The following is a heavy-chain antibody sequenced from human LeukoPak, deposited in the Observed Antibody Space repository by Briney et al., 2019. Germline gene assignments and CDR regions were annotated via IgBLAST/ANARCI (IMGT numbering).Heavy chain of an antibody. CDR3: ATGGGRYFDWLGDY. CDR2: FDPEDGET. Sequence: ASVTVSCKVSGYTLTELSMHWVRQAPGKGVEWMGGFDPEDGETIYAQKFQGRVTMTEDTSTDTAYMELSSLRSEDTAVYYCATGGGRYFDWLGDYWGQGTLVTVSS. CDR1: GYTLTELS. D-gene: IGHD3-9*01. J-gene: IGHJ4*02. V-gene: IGHV1-24*01.